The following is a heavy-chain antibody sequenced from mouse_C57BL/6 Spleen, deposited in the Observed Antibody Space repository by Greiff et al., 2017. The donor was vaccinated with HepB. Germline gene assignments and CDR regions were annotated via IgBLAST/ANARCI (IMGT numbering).Heavy chain of an antibody. V-gene: IGHV2-2*01. CDR2: IWSGGST. D-gene: IGHD5-1*01. Sequence: QVQLQQSGPGLVQPSQSLSITCTVSGFSLTSYGVHWVRQSPGKGLEWLGVIWSGGSTDYNAAFISRLSISKDNSKSQVFFKMNSLQADDTAIYYCARNFGVRPFAYWGQGTLVTVSA. CDR1: GFSLTSYG. J-gene: IGHJ3*01. CDR3: ARNFGVRPFAY.